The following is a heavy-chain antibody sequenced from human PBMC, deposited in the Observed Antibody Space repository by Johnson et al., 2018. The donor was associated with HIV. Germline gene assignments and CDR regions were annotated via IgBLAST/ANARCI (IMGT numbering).Heavy chain of an antibody. J-gene: IGHJ3*02. CDR2: ISSSGSTI. CDR1: GFTFNNYG. V-gene: IGHV3-48*04. CDR3: ARERSYPSGWGRDAFDI. Sequence: VQLVESGGGVVQPGRSLRLSCADSGFTFNNYGLSCVRQAPGKGLEWVSGISSSGSTIYYADSVKGRFTISRDNAKNSLYLQMNSLRAEDTAVYYCARERSYPSGWGRDAFDIWGQGTLVTVSS. D-gene: IGHD1-26*01.